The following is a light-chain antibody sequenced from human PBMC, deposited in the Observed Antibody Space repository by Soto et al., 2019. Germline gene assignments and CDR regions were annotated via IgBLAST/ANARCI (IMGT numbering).Light chain of an antibody. CDR1: SVDVGGYNY. CDR2: EVS. J-gene: IGLJ1*01. V-gene: IGLV2-14*01. Sequence: QSVLTQPASVSGSLGQAITLSCTGTSVDVGGYNYVSWYQHHPGKAPRLLIFEVSNRPSGVSNRFSGSKSGNTASLTISGLQAEDEADYYFTSYTIKTTYVFGTGTKLTVL. CDR3: TSYTIKTTYV.